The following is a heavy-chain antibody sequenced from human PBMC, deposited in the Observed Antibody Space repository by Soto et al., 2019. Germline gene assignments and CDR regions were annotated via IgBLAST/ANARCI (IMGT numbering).Heavy chain of an antibody. J-gene: IGHJ3*02. CDR2: IWYDGGNK. D-gene: IGHD2-2*01. CDR3: ARDHVSYQLLIVAYAFDI. Sequence: QVQLVESGGGVVQPGGSLRLSCAASGFIFSSYGMHWVGQAPGKGLEWLAVIWYDGGNKYYADSVKGRFTISRDNSKNTLYLQMNGLRAEDTAVYYCARDHVSYQLLIVAYAFDIWGQGTMVTVSS. CDR1: GFIFSSYG. V-gene: IGHV3-33*01.